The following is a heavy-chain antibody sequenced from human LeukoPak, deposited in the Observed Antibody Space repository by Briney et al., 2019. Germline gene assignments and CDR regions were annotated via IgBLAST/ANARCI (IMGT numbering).Heavy chain of an antibody. Sequence: SETLSLTCAVYGGSFSGYYWSWIRQPPGKGLEWIGEINHSGSTNYNPSLKSRVTISVDTSKNQFSLKLSSVTAADTAVYYCASANYDILTGYSQPRVFFDYWGQGTLVTVSS. J-gene: IGHJ4*02. CDR3: ASANYDILTGYSQPRVFFDY. D-gene: IGHD3-9*01. CDR1: GGSFSGYY. CDR2: INHSGST. V-gene: IGHV4-34*01.